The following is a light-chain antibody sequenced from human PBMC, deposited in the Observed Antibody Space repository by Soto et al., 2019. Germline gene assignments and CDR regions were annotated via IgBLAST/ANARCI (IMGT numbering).Light chain of an antibody. CDR1: QSISSW. CDR2: DAS. V-gene: IGKV1-5*01. CDR3: QQYNSYSRT. Sequence: DIQMTQSPSTLSGSVGDRVTITCRASQSISSWLAWYQHKPGKAPKLLIYDASSLESGVPSRFSGSGSGAEFTLTISSLQPDDFATYYCQQYNSYSRTFGQGTKVDIK. J-gene: IGKJ1*01.